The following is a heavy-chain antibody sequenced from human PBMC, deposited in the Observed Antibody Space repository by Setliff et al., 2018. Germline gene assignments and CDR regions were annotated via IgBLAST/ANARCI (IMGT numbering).Heavy chain of an antibody. CDR1: GYTLTELS. D-gene: IGHD6-13*01. V-gene: IGHV1-24*01. CDR2: FDPEDGET. J-gene: IGHJ4*02. CDR3: ARVSEAAAAGFDY. Sequence: ASVKVSCKVSGYTLTELSMHWVRQAPGKGLEWMGGFDPEDGETIYAQKFQGRVTMTEDTSTSTAYMELRSLRSDDTAVYYCARVSEAAAAGFDYWGQGTLVTVSS.